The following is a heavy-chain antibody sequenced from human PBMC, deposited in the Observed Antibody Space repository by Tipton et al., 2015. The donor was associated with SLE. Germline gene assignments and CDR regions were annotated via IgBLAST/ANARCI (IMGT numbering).Heavy chain of an antibody. CDR1: GFTFSSYS. Sequence: SLRLSCAASGFTFSSYSMNWVRQAPGKGLEWVSYISSSTSTIYYADSVKGRFTISRDNSKNSLYVQMNSLRIEDTALYYCAKDIDPHSITHGLSWGQGTLVPVSS. D-gene: IGHD2-2*01. V-gene: IGHV3-48*04. CDR3: AKDIDPHSITHGLS. CDR2: ISSSTSTI. J-gene: IGHJ4*02.